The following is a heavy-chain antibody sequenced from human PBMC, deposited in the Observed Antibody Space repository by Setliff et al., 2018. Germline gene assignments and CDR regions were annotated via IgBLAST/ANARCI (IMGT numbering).Heavy chain of an antibody. D-gene: IGHD5-12*01. J-gene: IGHJ3*02. CDR2: IYTDNGNT. CDR1: GYTFSANA. V-gene: IGHV1-3*04. CDR3: ARSPYSRRAFDI. Sequence: ASVKVSCKASGYTFSANAIHWVRQAPGQRLEWMGFIYTDNGNTKYSKNFQDRVAITRDTSASTVYMELSSVRSEDTAVYYCARSPYSRRAFDIWGQGTMVTVSS.